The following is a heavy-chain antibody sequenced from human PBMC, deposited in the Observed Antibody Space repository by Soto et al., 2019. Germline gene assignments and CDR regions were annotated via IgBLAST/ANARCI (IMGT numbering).Heavy chain of an antibody. Sequence: ASVKVACKVSGYTLTELSMHWVLQAPGKGLEWMGGFDPEDGETIYAQKFQGRVTMTEDTSTDTAYMELSSLRSEDTAVYYCATDRGYDSSGYALDYWGQGTLVTVSS. J-gene: IGHJ4*02. CDR2: FDPEDGET. D-gene: IGHD3-22*01. V-gene: IGHV1-24*01. CDR3: ATDRGYDSSGYALDY. CDR1: GYTLTELS.